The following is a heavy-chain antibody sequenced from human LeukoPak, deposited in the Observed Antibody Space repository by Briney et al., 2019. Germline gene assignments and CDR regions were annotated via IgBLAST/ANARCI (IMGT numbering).Heavy chain of an antibody. V-gene: IGHV4-59*08. D-gene: IGHD3-22*01. CDR3: ARLHYDSSGYYYFDY. CDR1: GGSISSDY. CDR2: IYYSGIT. Sequence: ASETLSLTCTVSGGSISSDYWGWIRQPPGKGLEWIGYIYYSGITNYNPSLKSRVTISVGTSKNQFSLKLSSVAAADTAVYYCARLHYDSSGYYYFDYWGQGTLVTVSS. J-gene: IGHJ4*02.